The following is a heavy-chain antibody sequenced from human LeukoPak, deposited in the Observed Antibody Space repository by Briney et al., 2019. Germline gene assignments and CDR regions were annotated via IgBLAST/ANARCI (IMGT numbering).Heavy chain of an antibody. Sequence: GRSLRLSCAASGFTFSSYGMHWVRQAPGKGLEWVAVISYDGSNKYYADSVKGRFTISRDNSKNTLYLQMNSLRAEDTAVYYCARPRSSYYYGSGSYYNYWGQGTLVTVSS. J-gene: IGHJ4*02. V-gene: IGHV3-30*03. CDR3: ARPRSSYYYGSGSYYNY. D-gene: IGHD3-10*01. CDR2: ISYDGSNK. CDR1: GFTFSSYG.